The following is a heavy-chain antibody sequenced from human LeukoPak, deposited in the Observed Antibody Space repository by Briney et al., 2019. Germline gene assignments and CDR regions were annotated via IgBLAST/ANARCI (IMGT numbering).Heavy chain of an antibody. V-gene: IGHV4-34*01. CDR3: ATLAARRYNYYYYYMDV. CDR2: INHSGST. D-gene: IGHD6-6*01. CDR1: GGSFSGYY. J-gene: IGHJ6*03. Sequence: PSETLSLTCAVYGGSFSGYYWSWIRQPPGKGLEWIGEINHSGSTNYNPSLKSRVTISVDTSKNQFSLKLSSVTAADTAVYYCATLAARRYNYYYYYMDVWGKGITITVSS.